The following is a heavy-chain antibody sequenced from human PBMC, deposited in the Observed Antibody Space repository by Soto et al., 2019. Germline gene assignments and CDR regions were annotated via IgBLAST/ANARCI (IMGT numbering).Heavy chain of an antibody. Sequence: QVQLVESGGGVVQPGTSLRLSCAASGFTFSNYGMHWVRQTPGKGLEWVALILYDGSNKYYADSVKGRFTISRDNSKNTLYRQVSSLRAEDTAVYYCAKSRDAYNFYVYYGMDGWGQGTSVTVSS. D-gene: IGHD1-1*01. V-gene: IGHV3-30*18. CDR3: AKSRDAYNFYVYYGMDG. J-gene: IGHJ6*02. CDR1: GFTFSNYG. CDR2: ILYDGSNK.